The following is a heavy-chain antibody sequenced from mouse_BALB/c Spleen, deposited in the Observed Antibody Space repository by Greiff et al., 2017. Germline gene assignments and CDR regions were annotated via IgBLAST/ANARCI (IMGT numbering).Heavy chain of an antibody. V-gene: IGHV5-17*02. Sequence: EVQGVESGGGLVQPGGSRKLSCAASGFTFSSFGMHWVRQAPEKGLEWVAYISSGSSTIYYADTVKGRFTISRDNPKNTLFLQMTSLRSEDTAMYYCARGIYYGTPYAMDYWGQGTSVTVAS. J-gene: IGHJ4*01. CDR3: ARGIYYGTPYAMDY. CDR2: ISSGSSTI. CDR1: GFTFSSFG. D-gene: IGHD2-1*01.